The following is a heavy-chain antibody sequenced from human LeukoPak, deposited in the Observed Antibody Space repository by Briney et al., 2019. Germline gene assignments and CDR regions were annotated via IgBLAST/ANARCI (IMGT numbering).Heavy chain of an antibody. V-gene: IGHV3-30*03. D-gene: IGHD6-19*01. CDR3: AIPRPSSGWYGGNFDY. CDR2: ISYDGSNK. CDR1: GFTFSSYG. Sequence: PGGSLRLSCAASGFTFSSYGMHWVRQAPGKGLEWVAVISYDGSNKYYADSVKGRFTISRDNSKNTLYLQMNSLRAEDTAVYYCAIPRPSSGWYGGNFDYWGQGTLVTVSS. J-gene: IGHJ4*02.